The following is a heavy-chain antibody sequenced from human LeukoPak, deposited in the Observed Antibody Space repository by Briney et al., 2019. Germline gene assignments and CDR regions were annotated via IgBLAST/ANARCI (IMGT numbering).Heavy chain of an antibody. D-gene: IGHD3-3*01. J-gene: IGHJ4*02. V-gene: IGHV3-53*01. CDR2: IYSGGST. CDR3: VRDFRFLEDY. Sequence: GGSLRLSCAASGFTVSSNYMSWVRQAPGKGLEWVSVIYSGGSTYYADSVKGRFTISRDNANNSLYLQMNSLRAEDTAVYYCVRDFRFLEDYWGQGTLVTVSS. CDR1: GFTVSSNY.